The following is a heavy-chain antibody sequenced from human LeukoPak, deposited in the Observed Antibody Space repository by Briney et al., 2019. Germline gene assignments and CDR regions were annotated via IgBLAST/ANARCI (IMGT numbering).Heavy chain of an antibody. V-gene: IGHV4-31*03. CDR3: ARGRVVVPAAGMGWFDP. CDR1: GGSISSGGYY. J-gene: IGHJ5*02. CDR2: IYYSGST. Sequence: PPETLSLTCTVSGGSISSGGYYWSWIRQHPGKGLEWIGYIYYSGSTYYNPSLRSRVTISVDTSKNQFSLKLSSVTAADTAVYYCARGRVVVPAAGMGWFDPWGQGTLVTVSS. D-gene: IGHD2-2*01.